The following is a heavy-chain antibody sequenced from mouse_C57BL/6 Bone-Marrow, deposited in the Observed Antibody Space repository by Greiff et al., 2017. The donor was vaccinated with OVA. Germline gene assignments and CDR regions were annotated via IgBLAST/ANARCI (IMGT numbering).Heavy chain of an antibody. Sequence: QVQLQQPGAELVKPGASVKMSCKASGYTFTSYWITWVKQRPGQGLEWIGDIYPGSGSTNYNEKFKSKATLTVDTSSSTAYMQLSSLTSEGAAVYYCAREDYYGPWYFGVWGTGTTVTGSS. CDR1: GYTFTSYW. V-gene: IGHV1-55*01. D-gene: IGHD1-1*01. CDR3: AREDYYGPWYFGV. CDR2: IYPGSGST. J-gene: IGHJ1*03.